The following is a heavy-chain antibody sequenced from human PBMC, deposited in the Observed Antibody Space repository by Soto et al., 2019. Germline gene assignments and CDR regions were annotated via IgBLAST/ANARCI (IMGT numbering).Heavy chain of an antibody. CDR2: IYHSGST. Sequence: SETLSLTCAVSGGSISSSNWWSWVRQPPGKGLEWIGEIYHSGSTNYNPSLKSRVTISVDKSKNQFSLKLSSVTAADTAVYYCARVGYSSSWQPQNAPWFDPWGQGTLVTVSS. CDR3: ARVGYSSSWQPQNAPWFDP. D-gene: IGHD6-13*01. J-gene: IGHJ5*02. V-gene: IGHV4-4*02. CDR1: GGSISSSNW.